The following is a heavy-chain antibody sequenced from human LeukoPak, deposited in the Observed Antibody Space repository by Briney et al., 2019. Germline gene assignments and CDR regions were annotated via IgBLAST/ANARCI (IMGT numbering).Heavy chain of an antibody. J-gene: IGHJ5*02. CDR1: GFTFTNNW. Sequence: GGSLRLSCAASGFTFTNNWMTWFRQAPGKGLEWVANVNEDGSEKNYVDSVKGRFTISRDNAKNSVYLQMNNLRVEETAVYYCARGRGWLDPWGQGTLVTVSS. V-gene: IGHV3-7*01. CDR3: ARGRGWLDP. D-gene: IGHD5-24*01. CDR2: VNEDGSEK.